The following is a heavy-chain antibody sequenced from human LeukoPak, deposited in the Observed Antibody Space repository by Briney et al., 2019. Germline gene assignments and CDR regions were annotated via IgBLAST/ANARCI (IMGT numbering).Heavy chain of an antibody. CDR2: IDQDGSDK. D-gene: IGHD1-26*01. Sequence: GGSLRLSCAASGFTLSDFWMSWVRQAPGKGLEWVANIDQDGSDKNYVGSVKCRFTISRDDAKNSLFLQMSSLRAEDTAVYYCARETREDRPGSWGQGTLVTVSS. CDR1: GFTLSDFW. CDR3: ARETREDRPGS. J-gene: IGHJ5*02. V-gene: IGHV3-7*01.